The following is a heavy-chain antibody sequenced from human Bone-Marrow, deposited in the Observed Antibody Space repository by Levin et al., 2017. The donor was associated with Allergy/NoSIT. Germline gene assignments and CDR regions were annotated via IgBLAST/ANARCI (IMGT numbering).Heavy chain of an antibody. CDR1: EGSFSNRA. CDR2: LIPFVGIP. CDR3: VRAEYYDFWTASPSRRDFFYYSMDV. Sequence: WASVKVSCKASEGSFSNRAFTWVRQAPGQRFEWMGSLIPFVGIPDYAQKFKGRLTIIADESTDTTYMELNSLQSEDTAVYYCVRAEYYDFWTASPSRRDFFYYSMDVWGQGTTVTVSS. D-gene: IGHD3/OR15-3a*01. V-gene: IGHV1-69*04. J-gene: IGHJ6*02.